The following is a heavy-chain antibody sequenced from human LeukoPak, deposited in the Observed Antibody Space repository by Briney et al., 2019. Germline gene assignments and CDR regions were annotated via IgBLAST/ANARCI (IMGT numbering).Heavy chain of an antibody. D-gene: IGHD1-7*01. CDR1: GFTFSHYD. V-gene: IGHV3-23*01. J-gene: IGHJ3*02. CDR3: GRDPNGNYIGAFEM. Sequence: GGSLRLSCTASGFTFSHYDMTWVRQAPGKGLEWVSSIHGGADIPSYADSVKGRFTISRDNTKNTLFLEMNSLRGEDTAVYYCGRDPNGNYIGAFEMWGPGTKVTVSS. CDR2: IHGGADIP.